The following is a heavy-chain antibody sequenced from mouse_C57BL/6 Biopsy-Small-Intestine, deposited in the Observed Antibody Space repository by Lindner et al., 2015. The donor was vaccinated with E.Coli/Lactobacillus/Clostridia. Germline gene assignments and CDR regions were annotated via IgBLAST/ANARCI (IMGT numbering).Heavy chain of an antibody. D-gene: IGHD2-5*01. J-gene: IGHJ4*01. CDR2: FHPFNDDT. CDR3: ARKSNFDHTLGY. CDR1: GYTFTTYP. V-gene: IGHV1-47*01. Sequence: VQLQESGAELVKPGASVRMSCKASGYTFTTYPIEWLRQNHGQSLEWIGSFHPFNDDTDYNEKFNGKATLTVDKSSNTVYLELSRLTSDDSAIYYCARKSNFDHTLGYWGQGTSVTVSS.